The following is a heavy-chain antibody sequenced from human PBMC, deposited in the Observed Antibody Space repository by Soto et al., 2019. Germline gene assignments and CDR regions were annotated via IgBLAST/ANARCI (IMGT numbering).Heavy chain of an antibody. CDR2: IRSNTYGGTT. Sequence: PGGSLRLSCTTSGFTFGDYAMSWFRQAPGKGLEWIGYIRSNTYGGTTEYAASVKGRFTISRDDSKRVAHLQMNSLETEDTAVYSCARRKYLDYWGQRTLVTVSS. D-gene: IGHD6-6*01. J-gene: IGHJ4*02. CDR3: ARRKYLDY. CDR1: GFTFGDYA. V-gene: IGHV3-49*03.